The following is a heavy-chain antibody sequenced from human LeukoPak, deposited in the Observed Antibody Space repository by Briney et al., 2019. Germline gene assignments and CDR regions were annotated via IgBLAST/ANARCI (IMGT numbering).Heavy chain of an antibody. V-gene: IGHV4-4*07. CDR1: GGSISDYY. J-gene: IGHJ4*02. CDR2: IYTSGGT. CDR3: ARAAEYSSGWYLFDY. D-gene: IGHD6-19*01. Sequence: SETLSLTCTVSGGSISDYYWTWIRQPAGKGLEWIGRIYTSGGTNYKPSLKSRVTMSVDTSKNQFSLKLSSVTAADTAMYYCARAAEYSSGWYLFDYWGQGILVTVSA.